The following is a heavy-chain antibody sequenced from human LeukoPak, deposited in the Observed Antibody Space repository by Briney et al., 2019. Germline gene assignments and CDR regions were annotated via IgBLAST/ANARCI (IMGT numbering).Heavy chain of an antibody. V-gene: IGHV3-20*04. CDR2: INWNGGST. Sequence: PGGSLRLSCAASGFTFSSYSMNWVRQVPGKGLEWVSGINWNGGSTGYADSVKGRFTISRDNAKNSLYLQMNSLRVEDSALYYCARPDSDSHHNYYMDVWGKGTTVTVSS. CDR3: ARPDSDSHHNYYMDV. J-gene: IGHJ6*03. CDR1: GFTFSSYS. D-gene: IGHD1-14*01.